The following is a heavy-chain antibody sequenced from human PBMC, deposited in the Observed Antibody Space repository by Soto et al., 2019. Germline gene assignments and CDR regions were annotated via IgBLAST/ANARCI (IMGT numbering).Heavy chain of an antibody. CDR1: GLRVRNNY. J-gene: IGHJ4*02. CDR3: ARVPRSSIAARPDMFFDY. D-gene: IGHD6-6*01. V-gene: IGHV3-53*01. CDR2: IYNDGTT. Sequence: SLRLSCTASGLRVRNNYMSWVRQAPGMGLEWVSVIYNDGTTYYVDSVKGRFTISRDNAKNSLYLQMNSLRAEDTAVYYCARVPRSSIAARPDMFFDYWGQGTLVTVSS.